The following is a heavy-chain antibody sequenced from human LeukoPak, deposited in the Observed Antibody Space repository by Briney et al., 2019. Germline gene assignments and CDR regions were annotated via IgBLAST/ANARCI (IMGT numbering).Heavy chain of an antibody. J-gene: IGHJ4*02. CDR1: GYTFTGYY. D-gene: IGHD3-22*01. CDR3: ASILDSSGYYSPWEVDY. Sequence: ASVKVSCKASGYTFTGYYMHWVRQAPRQGLEWMGRINPNSGGTNYAQKFQGRVTMTRDTSISTAYMELSRLRSDDTAVYYCASILDSSGYYSPWEVDYWGQGTLVTVSS. V-gene: IGHV1-2*06. CDR2: INPNSGGT.